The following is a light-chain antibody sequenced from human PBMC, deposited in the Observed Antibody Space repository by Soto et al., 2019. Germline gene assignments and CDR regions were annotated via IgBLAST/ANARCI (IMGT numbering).Light chain of an antibody. CDR1: QVINSY. V-gene: IGKV1-12*01. J-gene: IGKJ4*01. CDR2: AAS. CDR3: QQANSFPLT. Sequence: DIQMTQSPSSVSASVGDRVTITCRASQVINSYLVWYQQKPGKAPKLLIYAASSLQSGVPSRFSGSASGTDFTLTISSLQPEDFATYYCQQANSFPLTFGGGTKVEIK.